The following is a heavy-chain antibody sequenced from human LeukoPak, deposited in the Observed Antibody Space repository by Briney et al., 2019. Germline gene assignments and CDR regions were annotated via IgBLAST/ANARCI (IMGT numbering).Heavy chain of an antibody. V-gene: IGHV4-59*01. J-gene: IGHJ4*02. D-gene: IGHD6-19*01. CDR2: VSHSGNT. CDR3: ARAGSGWSFDY. Sequence: SETLSLTCTVSGGTISSYYWTWIRQPPGKELEWIGYVSHSGNTNCNPSLKSRVTMSLGTSKNHFSLRLSSVNTADTAVYYCARAGSGWSFDYWGQGSLVTVSS. CDR1: GGTISSYY.